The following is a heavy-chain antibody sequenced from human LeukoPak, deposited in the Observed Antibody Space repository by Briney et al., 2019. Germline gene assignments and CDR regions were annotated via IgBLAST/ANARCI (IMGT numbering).Heavy chain of an antibody. CDR3: AGSWGGYSYGFDY. D-gene: IGHD5-18*01. CDR1: GGSISSYY. CDR2: IYYSGST. V-gene: IGHV4-59*08. J-gene: IGHJ4*02. Sequence: SETLSLTCTVSGGSISSYYWSWIRQPPGKGLEWIGYIYYSGSTNYNPSLKSRVTISVDTSKNQSSLKLSSVTAADTAVYYCAGSWGGYSYGFDYWGQGTLVTVSS.